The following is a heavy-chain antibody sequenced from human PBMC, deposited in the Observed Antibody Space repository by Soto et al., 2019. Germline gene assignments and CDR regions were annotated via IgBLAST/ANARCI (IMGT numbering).Heavy chain of an antibody. D-gene: IGHD6-19*01. J-gene: IGHJ4*02. Sequence: GASVKVSCKASGYTFTSYAMHWARQAPEQRLEWMGWINAGNGNTKYSQKFQGRVTITRDTSASTAYMELSSLRSEDTAVYYCARDRNRIAVAGSLGYWGQGTLVTVSS. CDR1: GYTFTSYA. V-gene: IGHV1-3*01. CDR2: INAGNGNT. CDR3: ARDRNRIAVAGSLGY.